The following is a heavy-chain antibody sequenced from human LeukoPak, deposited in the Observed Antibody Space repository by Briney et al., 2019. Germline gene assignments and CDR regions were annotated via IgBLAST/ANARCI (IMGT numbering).Heavy chain of an antibody. CDR1: GGSFSGYY. Sequence: SETLSLTCAVYGGSFSGYYWSWIRQPPGKGLEWIGEINHRGSTNYNPSLKSRVTISVDASKNQFSLKLSSVTAADTAVYYCARGDPYYYYGMDVWGQGTTVTVSS. J-gene: IGHJ6*02. CDR2: INHRGST. CDR3: ARGDPYYYYGMDV. V-gene: IGHV4-34*01.